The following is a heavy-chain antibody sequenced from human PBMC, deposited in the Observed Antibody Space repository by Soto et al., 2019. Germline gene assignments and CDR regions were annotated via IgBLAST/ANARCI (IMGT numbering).Heavy chain of an antibody. J-gene: IGHJ3*02. CDR1: GGSISSGDYY. V-gene: IGHV4-30-4*01. CDR3: ARGVRTSDAFDI. CDR2: IYYSGST. Sequence: SETLSLTCTVSGGSISSGDYYWSWIRQPPGKGLEWIGYIYYSGSTYYNPSLKSRVTISVDTSKNQFSLKLSSVTAADTAVYYCARGVRTSDAFDIRGQGTMVTVSS. D-gene: IGHD2-8*01.